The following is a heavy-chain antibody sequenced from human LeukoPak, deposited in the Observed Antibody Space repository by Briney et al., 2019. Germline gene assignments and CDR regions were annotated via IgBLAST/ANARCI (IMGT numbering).Heavy chain of an antibody. J-gene: IGHJ6*02. V-gene: IGHV4-39*01. CDR1: GDSISSSSYY. Sequence: SETLSLTCTVSGDSISSSSYYWDWIRQPPGKGLERIGSIYYTGSTYYNPSLKSRVTMSVDTSENQFSLELTSVTAADTAVYYCARRSSSAGPYYYAMDVWGQGTTVTVSS. D-gene: IGHD2-15*01. CDR2: IYYTGST. CDR3: ARRSSSAGPYYYAMDV.